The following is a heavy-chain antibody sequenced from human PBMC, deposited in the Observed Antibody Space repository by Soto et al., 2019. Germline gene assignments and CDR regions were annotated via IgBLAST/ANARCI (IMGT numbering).Heavy chain of an antibody. Sequence: EVQMLESGGGLVQPGGSLRLSCAASGFTFSSYALTWVRHAPGKGLEWVSSITGSGDYTRYTDSVKGRFTITRDNAKNTLFLQMKSLRADDTAISYCGKDPNGDYFGAFDFWGQGTMVTVSS. J-gene: IGHJ3*01. D-gene: IGHD4-17*01. V-gene: IGHV3-23*01. CDR1: GFTFSSYA. CDR2: ITGSGDYT. CDR3: GKDPNGDYFGAFDF.